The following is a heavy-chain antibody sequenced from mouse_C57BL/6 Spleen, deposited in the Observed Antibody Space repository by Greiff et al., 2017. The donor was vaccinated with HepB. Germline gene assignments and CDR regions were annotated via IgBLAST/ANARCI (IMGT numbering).Heavy chain of an antibody. J-gene: IGHJ2*01. CDR3: ARKSELGH. V-gene: IGHV1-82*01. D-gene: IGHD4-1*01. CDR2: IYPGDGDT. Sequence: VQLQQSGPELVKPGASVKISCKASGYAFSSSWMNWVKQRPGKGLEWIGRIYPGDGDTNYNGKFKGKATLTADKSSSTAYMQLSSLTSEDSAVYFCARKSELGHWGQGTTLTVSS. CDR1: GYAFSSSW.